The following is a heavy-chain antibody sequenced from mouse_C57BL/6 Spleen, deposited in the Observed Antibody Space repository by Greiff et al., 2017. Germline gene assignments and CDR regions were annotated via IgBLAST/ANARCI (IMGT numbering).Heavy chain of an antibody. V-gene: IGHV1-80*01. J-gene: IGHJ1*03. Sequence: VQLMESGAELVKPGASVKISCKASGYAFSSYWMNWVKQRPGKGLEWIGQIYPGDGDTNYNGKFKGNATRTADKSSSTAYIQLSSLTSVDSAVYFCAIGYFDVWGTGTTVTVSS. CDR2: IYPGDGDT. CDR1: GYAFSSYW. CDR3: AIGYFDV.